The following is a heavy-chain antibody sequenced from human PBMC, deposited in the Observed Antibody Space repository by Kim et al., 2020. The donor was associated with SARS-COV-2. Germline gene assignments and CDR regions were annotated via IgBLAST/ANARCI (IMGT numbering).Heavy chain of an antibody. J-gene: IGHJ4*02. D-gene: IGHD1-26*01. V-gene: IGHV3-74*01. Sequence: GGSLRLSCAASGFTFSNYWMHWVRQVPGKGLLWVSLINSDGSSTRYADSVKGRFTISRDNAKNTLYLQMNSLTAEDTAVYYCAALLGTGSSLDYWGQGTLVTVSS. CDR3: AALLGTGSSLDY. CDR2: INSDGSST. CDR1: GFTFSNYW.